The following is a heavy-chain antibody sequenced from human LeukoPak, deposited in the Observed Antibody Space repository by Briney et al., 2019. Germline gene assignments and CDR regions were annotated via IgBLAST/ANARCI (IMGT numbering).Heavy chain of an antibody. Sequence: GGSLRLSCAASGFTFSTYWMSWVRQAPGKGLEWVANIKQGGSEKYYVDSVKGRFTISRDNAKNSLYLQMNSLRAEDTAVYFCARGASSWYSTSPNFDYWGQGTLVTVSS. CDR2: IKQGGSEK. J-gene: IGHJ4*02. V-gene: IGHV3-7*01. CDR3: ARGASSWYSTSPNFDY. CDR1: GFTFSTYW. D-gene: IGHD6-13*01.